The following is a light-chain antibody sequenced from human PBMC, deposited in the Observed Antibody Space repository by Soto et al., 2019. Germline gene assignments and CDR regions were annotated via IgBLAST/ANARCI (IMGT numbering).Light chain of an antibody. CDR2: DTF. Sequence: DLQMTQSPSSLSASIGDRVTITCHASQDISNYLNWYQQKPGKAPKLLIYDTFSLQTGVPPRFSGGGSGTHFTLTISSLQPEDIATYYCQQFQNLPITFGQGTRLEIK. J-gene: IGKJ5*01. CDR1: QDISNY. CDR3: QQFQNLPIT. V-gene: IGKV1-33*01.